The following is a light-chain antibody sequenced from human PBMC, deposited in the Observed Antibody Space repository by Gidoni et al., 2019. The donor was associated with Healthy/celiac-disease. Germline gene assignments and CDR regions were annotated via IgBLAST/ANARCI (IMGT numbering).Light chain of an antibody. CDR1: QSVISY. Sequence: EIVLTQSPATLSLSPRERATLSCRASQSVISYLAWYQQKPGQAPRLLIYDASNRATGIPARFSGSGSGTEVTLTISSLDHEDFAVYYCQQRSNWTPWTFGQGTKVEIK. V-gene: IGKV3-11*01. CDR2: DAS. CDR3: QQRSNWTPWT. J-gene: IGKJ1*01.